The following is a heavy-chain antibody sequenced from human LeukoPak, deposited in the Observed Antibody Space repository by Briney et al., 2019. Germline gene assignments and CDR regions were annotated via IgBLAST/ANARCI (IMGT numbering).Heavy chain of an antibody. Sequence: GGSLRLSCAASGFTFSDYYMSWIRQAPGKGLEWVSYISSSGSTIYYADSVKGRFTISRDNAKNSPYLQMNSLRAEDTAVYYCARVSTAPSSMVRGNWFDPWGQGTLVTVSS. CDR3: ARVSTAPSSMVRGNWFDP. D-gene: IGHD3-10*01. CDR1: GFTFSDYY. V-gene: IGHV3-11*01. CDR2: ISSSGSTI. J-gene: IGHJ5*02.